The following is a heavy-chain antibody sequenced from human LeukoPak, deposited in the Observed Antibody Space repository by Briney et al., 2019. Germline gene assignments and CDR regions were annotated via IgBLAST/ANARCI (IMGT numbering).Heavy chain of an antibody. D-gene: IGHD4-17*01. CDR2: TSSGGSA. CDR1: NGSITSTSYY. V-gene: IGHV4-39*01. CDR3: ARQGGGDFVDS. J-gene: IGHJ4*02. Sequence: PSETLSLTCFVSNGSITSTSYYWAWIRQSPGKGLEWIGTTSSGGSAYHKTSLKSRVTISVDTSKTQLSLRLTSVTAADTAVYYCARQGGGDFVDSWGQGTLVSVS.